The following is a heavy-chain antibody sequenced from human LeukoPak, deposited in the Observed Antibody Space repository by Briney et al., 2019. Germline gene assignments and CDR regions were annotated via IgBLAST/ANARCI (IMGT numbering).Heavy chain of an antibody. D-gene: IGHD1-14*01. Sequence: ASVKVSCKASGYTFTSYGISWVRQAPGQGLEWMGWISTYNGNPNYAQNFRGRVTMTTDTPTTTAYLELSSLTSDDTAMYYCARARTLHNWFDPWGQGTLVTVSS. CDR3: ARARTLHNWFDP. CDR1: GYTFTSYG. CDR2: ISTYNGNP. V-gene: IGHV1-18*01. J-gene: IGHJ5*02.